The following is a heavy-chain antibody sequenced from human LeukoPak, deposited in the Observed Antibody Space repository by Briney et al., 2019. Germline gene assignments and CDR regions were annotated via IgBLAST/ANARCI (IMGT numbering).Heavy chain of an antibody. D-gene: IGHD5-18*01. CDR1: GGSISSSSYY. CDR2: IYYSGST. J-gene: IGHJ4*02. CDR3: ARFRVDTAMAAFDY. Sequence: SETLSLTCTVSGGSISSSSYYWRWIRQPPGKGLEWFGYIYYSGSTNYNPPLKSRVTISVDTSKNQFSLKLSSVTAADTAVYYCARFRVDTAMAAFDYWGQGTLVTVSS. V-gene: IGHV4-61*01.